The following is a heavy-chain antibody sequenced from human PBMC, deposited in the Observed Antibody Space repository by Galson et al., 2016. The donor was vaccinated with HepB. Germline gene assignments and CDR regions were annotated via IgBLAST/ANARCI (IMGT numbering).Heavy chain of an antibody. CDR3: ARGPLRYLDL. V-gene: IGHV3-53*01. J-gene: IGHJ2*01. CDR2: FYAGGTT. CDR1: GFTVSSRY. Sequence: SLRLSCAASGFTVSSRYMSWVRQAPGEGLEWVSVFYAGGTTYYADSVKGRFTISRDTSKNTLYLQMNSLRAEDTAVYYCARGPLRYLDLWGRGTLVIVSS.